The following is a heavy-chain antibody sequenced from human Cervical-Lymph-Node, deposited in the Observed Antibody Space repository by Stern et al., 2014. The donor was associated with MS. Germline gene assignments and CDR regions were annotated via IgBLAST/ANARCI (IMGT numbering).Heavy chain of an antibody. CDR3: AARYCSGGSCYNYYGMDV. Sequence: QMQLVQSGPEVKKPGTSVKVSCKASGFTFTSSAMQWVRQARGQRLEWIGWIGVGSGKTNYAQKFQERVTITRDMSTNTAYMELSSLRSEDTAVYYCAARYCSGGSCYNYYGMDVWGQGTTVTVSS. D-gene: IGHD2-15*01. J-gene: IGHJ6*02. CDR2: IGVGSGKT. V-gene: IGHV1-58*02. CDR1: GFTFTSSA.